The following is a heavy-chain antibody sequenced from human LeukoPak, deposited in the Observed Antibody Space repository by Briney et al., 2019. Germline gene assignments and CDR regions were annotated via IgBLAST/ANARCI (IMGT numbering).Heavy chain of an antibody. J-gene: IGHJ5*02. CDR1: GYTFTSYV. CDR2: ISAYNGNT. CDR3: ARDHYDFWSGYPVSFDP. D-gene: IGHD3-3*01. V-gene: IGHV1-18*01. Sequence: ASVKVSCKASGYTFTSYVISWVRQAPGQGLEWMGWISAYNGNTNYAQMLQGRVTMTTDTSTSNAYMELRSLRSDATAVYYCARDHYDFWSGYPVSFDPWGQGTLVTVSS.